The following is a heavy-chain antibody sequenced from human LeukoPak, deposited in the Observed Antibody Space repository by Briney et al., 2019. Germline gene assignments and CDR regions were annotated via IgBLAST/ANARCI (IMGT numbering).Heavy chain of an antibody. Sequence: GGSLRLSCAASGFTFSNYGMHWVRQAPDKGLEWVAFLQKDGSGIHYADSVEGRFTISRDNSKNSLYLQMNSLRAEDTSVYYCANRRGTQVLGNNIDIWGQGTLVTVSS. CDR2: LQKDGSGI. CDR1: GFTFSNYG. D-gene: IGHD1-1*01. J-gene: IGHJ3*02. V-gene: IGHV3-30*02. CDR3: ANRRGTQVLGNNIDI.